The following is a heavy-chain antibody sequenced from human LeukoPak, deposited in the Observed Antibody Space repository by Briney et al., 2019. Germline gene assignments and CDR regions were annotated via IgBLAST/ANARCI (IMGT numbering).Heavy chain of an antibody. J-gene: IGHJ4*02. V-gene: IGHV3-33*06. D-gene: IGHD3-22*01. CDR2: IWYDGSNK. CDR3: AKEVVITYYFDY. CDR1: GFTFSSYG. Sequence: GRSLRLSCAASGFTFSSYGMHWVRQAPGKGLEWVAVIWYDGSNKYYADSVKGRFTISRDNSKNTLYLQMNSLRAEDTAVYYCAKEVVITYYFDYWGQGTLVTVSS.